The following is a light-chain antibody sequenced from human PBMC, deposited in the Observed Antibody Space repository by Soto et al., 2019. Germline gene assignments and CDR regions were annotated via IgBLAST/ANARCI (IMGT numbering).Light chain of an antibody. CDR3: QQSYSTPPT. CDR2: AAS. V-gene: IGKV1-39*01. J-gene: IGKJ4*01. Sequence: DIQMTQSPSSLSASVGDRVTITCRASQSISSYLNWYQQKPGKAPKLLIYAASSLQSGVPSRFSGSGYGTKFTLTISSLQPEDFATYYCQQSYSTPPTFGGGTKVEIK. CDR1: QSISSY.